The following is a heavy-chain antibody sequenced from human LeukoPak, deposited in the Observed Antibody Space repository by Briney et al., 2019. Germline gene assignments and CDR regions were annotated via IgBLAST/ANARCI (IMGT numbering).Heavy chain of an antibody. Sequence: GGSLRLSCAASGFTFSSYGMHWVRQAPGKGLEWVAVIWYDGSNKYYADSVKGRFTISRDNSKNTLYLQMNSLRAEDTAVYYCAKGGQSWLSYFDYWGQGTLVTVSS. J-gene: IGHJ4*02. V-gene: IGHV3-33*06. CDR2: IWYDGSNK. CDR1: GFTFSSYG. D-gene: IGHD5-24*01. CDR3: AKGGQSWLSYFDY.